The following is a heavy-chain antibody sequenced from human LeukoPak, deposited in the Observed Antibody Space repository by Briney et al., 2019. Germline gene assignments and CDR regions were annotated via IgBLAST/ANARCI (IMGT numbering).Heavy chain of an antibody. CDR2: INPNSGGT. D-gene: IGHD3-22*01. Sequence: ASVKVSCKASGYTFTGYHMHWVRQAPGQGLEWMGWINPNSGGTNYAQKFQGRVTMTRDTSISTAYMELSRLRSDDTAVYYCARDLTYYYDSSGYPWGQGTLVTVSS. CDR3: ARDLTYYYDSSGYP. CDR1: GYTFTGYH. V-gene: IGHV1-2*02. J-gene: IGHJ5*02.